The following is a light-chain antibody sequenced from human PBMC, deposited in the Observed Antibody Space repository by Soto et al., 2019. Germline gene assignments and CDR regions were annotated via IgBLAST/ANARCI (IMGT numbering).Light chain of an antibody. CDR3: QHYNEWPLT. Sequence: ERVMTQFPATLSVSPGAKATLSCRASQTVSNNLAWYQQKPGQATRLLIYFASTRATGVPARFSGSGSGTEFTLTISNLQSEDSAVYYCQHYNEWPLTFGGGTKLETK. V-gene: IGKV3-15*01. J-gene: IGKJ4*01. CDR1: QTVSNN. CDR2: FAS.